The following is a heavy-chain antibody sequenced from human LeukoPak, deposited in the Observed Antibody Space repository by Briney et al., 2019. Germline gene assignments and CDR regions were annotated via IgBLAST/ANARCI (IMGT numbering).Heavy chain of an antibody. V-gene: IGHV1-2*06. CDR2: INPNSGGT. J-gene: IGHJ4*02. CDR1: GYTFTGYY. CDR3: ARGTTVTTGELDY. Sequence: ASVKVSCKASGYTFTGYYMHWVRQAPGQGLEWMGRINPNSGGTNYAQKFQGRVTMTRDTSISTAYMELNRLRSDDTAVYYCARGTTVTTGELDYWGQGTLVTVSS. D-gene: IGHD4-17*01.